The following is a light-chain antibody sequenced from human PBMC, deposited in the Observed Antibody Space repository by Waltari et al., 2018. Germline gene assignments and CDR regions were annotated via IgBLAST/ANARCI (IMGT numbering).Light chain of an antibody. CDR1: QNIRTQ. Sequence: DIQMTQSPSSLSASVGDTVTVTCRASQNIRTQLNWYQQKPATPPKLLIYGASTLQRGVPSRFSGSASGTDFTLTVTNLQPDDLAVYFCQQSFSSPWTFGQGTRV. CDR2: GAS. J-gene: IGKJ1*01. V-gene: IGKV1-39*01. CDR3: QQSFSSPWT.